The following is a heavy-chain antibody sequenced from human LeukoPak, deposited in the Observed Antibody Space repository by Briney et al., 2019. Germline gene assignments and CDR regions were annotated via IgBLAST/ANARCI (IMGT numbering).Heavy chain of an antibody. J-gene: IGHJ5*02. V-gene: IGHV3-9*01. D-gene: IGHD5-18*01. Sequence: PGRSLRLSCAASGFTFDEYAMHWVRQAPGKGLEWVSGISYSSGSIGYVDSVKGRFTISRDNSKNTLYLQMNSLRAEDTAVYYCARDMDTAMVIVFWFDPWGQGTLVTVSS. CDR3: ARDMDTAMVIVFWFDP. CDR1: GFTFDEYA. CDR2: ISYSSGSI.